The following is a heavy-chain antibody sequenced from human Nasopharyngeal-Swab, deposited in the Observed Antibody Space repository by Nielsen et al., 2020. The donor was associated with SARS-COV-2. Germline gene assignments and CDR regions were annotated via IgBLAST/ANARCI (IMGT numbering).Heavy chain of an antibody. CDR2: IIPIFGRA. CDR3: ASEPGGMAAPGKHFDP. V-gene: IGHV1-69*06. CDR1: GGAFSTYA. D-gene: IGHD6-13*01. Sequence: SVKVSCKASGGAFSTYAINWVRQAPGQGLEWMGGIIPIFGRANYAQKFQGRVTITADKSTSTAYMEVSSLRSEDTAVYFCASEPGGMAAPGKHFDPWGQGTLVTVSS. J-gene: IGHJ5*02.